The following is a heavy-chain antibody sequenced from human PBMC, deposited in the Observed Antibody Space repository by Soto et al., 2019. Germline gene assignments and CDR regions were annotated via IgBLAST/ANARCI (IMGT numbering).Heavy chain of an antibody. CDR2: IYYSGST. CDR1: GGSISSYY. J-gene: IGHJ3*02. V-gene: IGHV4-59*08. Sequence: SETLSLTCTVSGGSISSYYWSWIRQPPGKGLEWIGYIYYSGSTNYNPSLKSRVTISVDTSKNQFSLKLSSVTAADTAVYYCARQGFVVVPAAIEVRAFDIWGQGTMVTVSS. CDR3: ARQGFVVVPAAIEVRAFDI. D-gene: IGHD2-2*01.